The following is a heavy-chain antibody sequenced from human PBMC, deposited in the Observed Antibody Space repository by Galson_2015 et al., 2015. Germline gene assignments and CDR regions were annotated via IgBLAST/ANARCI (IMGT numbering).Heavy chain of an antibody. CDR3: ARGTGTTYLDYYYYMDV. Sequence: SAKVSCKASGYTFTSYGISWVRQAPGQGLEWMGWISAYNGNTNYAQKLQGRVTMTTDTSTSTAYMELRSLRSDGTAVYYCARGTGTTYLDYYYYMDVWGKGTTVTVSS. V-gene: IGHV1-18*01. CDR1: GYTFTSYG. J-gene: IGHJ6*03. D-gene: IGHD1-7*01. CDR2: ISAYNGNT.